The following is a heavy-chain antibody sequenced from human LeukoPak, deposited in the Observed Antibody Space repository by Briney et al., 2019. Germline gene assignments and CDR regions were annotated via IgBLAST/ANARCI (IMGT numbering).Heavy chain of an antibody. CDR2: ISQTGGDT. J-gene: IGHJ4*02. Sequence: GGSLRLSCAASGFTFRGYDMAWVRQAPGKGLEWVSLISQTGGDTYYADSVKGRFTISRDNSKNTVFLQMSSLRVDDTAVYYCAKDLRGAGFDYWGRGSLVTVSS. V-gene: IGHV3-23*01. CDR3: AKDLRGAGFDY. D-gene: IGHD1-26*01. CDR1: GFTFRGYD.